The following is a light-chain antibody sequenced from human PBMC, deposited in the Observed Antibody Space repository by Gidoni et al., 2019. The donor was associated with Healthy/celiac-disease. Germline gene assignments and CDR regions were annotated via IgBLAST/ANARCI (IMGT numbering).Light chain of an antibody. CDR1: NSDVGGYNY. J-gene: IGLJ1*01. CDR2: EVS. Sequence: QSALTQPASVSGSPGQPITISCTGTNSDVGGYNYVSWYQQHPGKAPKLMIYEVSNRPSGVSNRFSGSKSGNTASLTISGLQAEDEADYYCSSYTSSSLYVFGTGTKVTVL. CDR3: SSYTSSSLYV. V-gene: IGLV2-14*01.